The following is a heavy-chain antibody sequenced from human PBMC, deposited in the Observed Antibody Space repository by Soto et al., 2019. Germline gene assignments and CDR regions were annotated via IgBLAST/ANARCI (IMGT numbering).Heavy chain of an antibody. V-gene: IGHV4-4*02. Sequence: SETLSLTCAVSGGSIRNNDWWSWVRQPPGQGLEWIGEIHHTGNNKYNPSLRSRVSMSVDTSKQHVSLQVNSVTGADTAVYYYGMDVWGQGTTVTFSS. CDR1: GGSIRNNDW. J-gene: IGHJ6*02. CDR3: GMDV. CDR2: IHHTGNN.